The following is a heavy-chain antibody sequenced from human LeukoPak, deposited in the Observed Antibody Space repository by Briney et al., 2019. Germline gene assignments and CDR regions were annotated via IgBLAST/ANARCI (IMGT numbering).Heavy chain of an antibody. Sequence: SETLSLTCTVSGGFISSSSYYWGWIRQPPGKGLEWIGDIYYSGSTYYNPALKSRVSMSIDTSKNQFSLELRSVAAADTALYYCARRRYYDSTGYLEWGQGTLVTVTS. V-gene: IGHV4-39*01. J-gene: IGHJ1*01. CDR3: ARRRYYDSTGYLE. CDR2: IYYSGST. D-gene: IGHD3-22*01. CDR1: GGFISSSSYY.